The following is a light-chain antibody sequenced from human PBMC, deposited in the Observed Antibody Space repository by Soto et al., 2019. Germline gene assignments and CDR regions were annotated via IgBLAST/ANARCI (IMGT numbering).Light chain of an antibody. CDR3: CSYAGSDTYV. J-gene: IGLJ1*01. CDR2: EGT. V-gene: IGLV2-23*01. Sequence: QSVLTQPSSLSDSPGQSITISCTGTISDVGNYNVVSWYQHHPGRAPKVLIYEGTKRPSGVSNRFSGSTSGSVASLTISGLQAEDEANYYCCSYAGSDTYVFGTGTKVTVL. CDR1: ISDVGNYNV.